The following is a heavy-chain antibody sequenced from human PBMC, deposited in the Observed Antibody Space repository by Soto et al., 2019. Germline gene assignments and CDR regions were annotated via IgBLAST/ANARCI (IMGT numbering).Heavy chain of an antibody. CDR3: ARSQGGSSSLDIYYYYYYGMDV. CDR2: VTPIFGTP. CDR1: GGTFSTYA. Sequence: QVQLVQSGAEVMKPGSSVKVSCKAPGGTFSTYAISWVRQAPGQGLEWMGGVTPIFGTPKYEQKFQGRVTITAVEPRSTGYMELRSLRSEDTVLYYCARSQGGSSSLDIYYYYYYGMDVWGQGATVTGSS. D-gene: IGHD2-15*01. J-gene: IGHJ6*02. V-gene: IGHV1-69*19.